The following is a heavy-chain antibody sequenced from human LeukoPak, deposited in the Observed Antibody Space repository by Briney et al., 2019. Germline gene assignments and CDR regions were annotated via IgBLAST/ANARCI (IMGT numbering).Heavy chain of an antibody. J-gene: IGHJ1*01. D-gene: IGHD1-26*01. V-gene: IGHV3-53*01. CDR1: GFTVSRNY. Sequence: GGSLRLSCAASGFTVSRNYMSWVRQAPGKGLEWVSLIYGGGSTYYADSVKGRFTISRDNSKNTLYLQMNSLRAEDTAVYYCASARIVGATEKYFQDWGQGTLVTVSS. CDR2: IYGGGST. CDR3: ASARIVGATEKYFQD.